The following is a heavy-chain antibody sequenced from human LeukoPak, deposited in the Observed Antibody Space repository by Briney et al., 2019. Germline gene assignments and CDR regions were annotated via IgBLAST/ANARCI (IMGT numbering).Heavy chain of an antibody. Sequence: PSETLSLTCTVSGGSISSYYWSWIRQPPGKGLEWIGYIYYSGSTNYNPSLKSRVTISVDTSKNQFSLKLSSVTAADTAVYYCARALRRPNHYGSGSYFPYFDYWGQGTLVTVSS. CDR1: GGSISSYY. J-gene: IGHJ4*02. D-gene: IGHD3-10*01. CDR2: IYYSGST. V-gene: IGHV4-59*01. CDR3: ARALRRPNHYGSGSYFPYFDY.